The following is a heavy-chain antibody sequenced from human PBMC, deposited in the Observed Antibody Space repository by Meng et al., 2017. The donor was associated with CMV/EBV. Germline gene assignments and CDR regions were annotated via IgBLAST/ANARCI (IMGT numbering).Heavy chain of an antibody. CDR3: ARGGYSYGYLFFDC. Sequence: KASGYDFIRYGLSWVRQAPGQGLEWMGWISAYNGSTNYAQKLQGRVTMTTDTSTSTAYMELRSLRSDDTAVYYCARGGYSYGYLFFDCWGQGTLVTVSS. J-gene: IGHJ4*02. V-gene: IGHV1-18*04. CDR2: ISAYNGST. CDR1: GYDFIRYG. D-gene: IGHD5-18*01.